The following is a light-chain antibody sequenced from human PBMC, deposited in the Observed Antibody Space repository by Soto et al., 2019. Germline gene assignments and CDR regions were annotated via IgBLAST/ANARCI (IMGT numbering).Light chain of an antibody. CDR2: KAS. V-gene: IGKV1-5*03. J-gene: IGKJ1*01. CDR3: QQYHFFWT. CDR1: QSIDSG. Sequence: DIQMTQSPSTLSASVGDRVTITCRASQSIDSGLAWYQQKPGKAPKLLIYKASTLESGVPLRFSGSGSGTEFTLTITSLQPDDFETYYCQQYHFFWTFGQGTRVEIK.